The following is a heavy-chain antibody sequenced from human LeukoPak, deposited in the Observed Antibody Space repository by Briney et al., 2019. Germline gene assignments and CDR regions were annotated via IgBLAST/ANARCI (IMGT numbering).Heavy chain of an antibody. J-gene: IGHJ1*01. CDR1: GYNFNKYW. D-gene: IGHD6-19*01. CDR3: ARAVAGAPEYFQH. V-gene: IGHV5-51*01. Sequence: GESLKISCQGSGYNFNKYWIGWVRQMPGKGPEWMGIIFPDDSDTRYSPSFQGQVTISADKSISTAYLQWSSLKASDTAMYYCARAVAGAPEYFQHWGQGTLVTVSS. CDR2: IFPDDSDT.